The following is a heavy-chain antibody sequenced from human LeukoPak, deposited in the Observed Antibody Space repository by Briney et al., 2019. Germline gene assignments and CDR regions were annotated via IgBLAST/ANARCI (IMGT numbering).Heavy chain of an antibody. Sequence: GGSLRLSCAASGFTFSSYWMSWVRQAPGKGLEWVATIEQDGSEKYYVDSVKGRFTISRDNAKNSLYLLMNSLRAEDTAVYYCARGRSARDFWSGYYFDYWGQGTLVTVSS. J-gene: IGHJ4*02. V-gene: IGHV3-7*01. CDR1: GFTFSSYW. CDR2: IEQDGSEK. D-gene: IGHD3-3*01. CDR3: ARGRSARDFWSGYYFDY.